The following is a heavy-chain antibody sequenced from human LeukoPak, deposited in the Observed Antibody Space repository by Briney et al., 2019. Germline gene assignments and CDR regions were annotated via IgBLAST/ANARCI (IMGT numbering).Heavy chain of an antibody. CDR3: AKDSRIAAAGTIGHSYYFDY. J-gene: IGHJ4*02. Sequence: GGSLRLSCAASGFTFSSYGMHWVRQAPGKGLEWVAFIRYDGSNRYHADSVKGRFTISRDNSKNTLYLQMNSLRAEDTAVYYCAKDSRIAAAGTIGHSYYFDYWGQGTLVTVSS. D-gene: IGHD6-13*01. CDR2: IRYDGSNR. CDR1: GFTFSSYG. V-gene: IGHV3-30*02.